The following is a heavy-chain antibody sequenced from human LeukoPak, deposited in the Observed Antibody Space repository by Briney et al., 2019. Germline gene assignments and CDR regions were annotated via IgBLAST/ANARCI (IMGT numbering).Heavy chain of an antibody. CDR1: GFTFSNYA. Sequence: GGSLRLSCVVSGFTFSNYAMNWVRQAPGKGLEWVSAISGSSGNTHYADSVKGRFTISRDNSKNTLYLQMNSLRAEDTALYYCAKPAKTDYTDYWGQGTLVTVSS. V-gene: IGHV3-23*01. D-gene: IGHD1-14*01. J-gene: IGHJ4*02. CDR2: ISGSSGNT. CDR3: AKPAKTDYTDY.